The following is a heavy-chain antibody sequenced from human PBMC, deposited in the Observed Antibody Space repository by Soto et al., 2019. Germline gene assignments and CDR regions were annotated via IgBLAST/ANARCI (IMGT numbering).Heavy chain of an antibody. D-gene: IGHD2-15*01. CDR3: ARGDREDTAVVIGVRPGEYGGDV. V-gene: IGHV3-30*04. CDR1: GFTFSNYA. CDR2: ISYNGGNR. Sequence: QVQLVESGGGVVQPGRSLRLSCAASGFTFSNYAMHWVLQAPGKGLECVAVISYNGGNRFYRDYVKGRFTISRDNSKNTVHLQIDSLRYEDAAVYYCARGDREDTAVVIGVRPGEYGGDVWGQGTTVTVSS. J-gene: IGHJ6*02.